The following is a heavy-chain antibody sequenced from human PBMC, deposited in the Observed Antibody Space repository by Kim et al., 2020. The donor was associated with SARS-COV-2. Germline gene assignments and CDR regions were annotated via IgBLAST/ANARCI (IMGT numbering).Heavy chain of an antibody. Sequence: GGSLRLSCAASGFTFSNAWMSWVRQAPGKGLEWVGRIKSKTDGGTTDYAAPVKGRFTISRDDSKNTLYLQMNSLKTEDTAVYYCTTDLGGRDTAIDHDCWGQGTLVTVSS. V-gene: IGHV3-15*01. CDR2: IKSKTDGGTT. CDR3: TTDLGGRDTAIDHDC. D-gene: IGHD5-18*01. J-gene: IGHJ4*02. CDR1: GFTFSNAW.